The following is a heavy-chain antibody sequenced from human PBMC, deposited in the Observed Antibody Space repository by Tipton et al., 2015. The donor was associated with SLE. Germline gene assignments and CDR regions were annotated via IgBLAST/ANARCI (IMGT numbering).Heavy chain of an antibody. D-gene: IGHD1-26*01. CDR2: IYRDGTT. CDR1: ESTINSIY. CDR3: AWSTRYDWELLRTLDI. Sequence: SLRLSCAASESTINSIYVTWVRQAPGEGLEWVSCIYRDGTTYYRDSVKGRFAISRDNSKNTLYLQMNGLRPEDTAVYYCAWSTRYDWELLRTLDIWGQGTMVTVST. J-gene: IGHJ3*02. V-gene: IGHV3-53*05.